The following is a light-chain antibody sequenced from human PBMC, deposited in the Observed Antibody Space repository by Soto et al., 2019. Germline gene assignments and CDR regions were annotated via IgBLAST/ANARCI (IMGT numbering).Light chain of an antibody. CDR2: GAS. V-gene: IGKV3-15*01. Sequence: SVLTEAQNIISLAPGERATRSCRAIQSVPNNYLAWYQQKPGQSPRLLIYGASTRATGTPARFSGSGSGTEFTLTISSLQSEDFAVYYCQQYKNGPPITVGQGTRLDIK. J-gene: IGKJ5*01. CDR1: QSVPNNY. CDR3: QQYKNGPPIT.